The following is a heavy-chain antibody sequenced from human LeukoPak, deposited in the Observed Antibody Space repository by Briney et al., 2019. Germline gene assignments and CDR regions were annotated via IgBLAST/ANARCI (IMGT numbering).Heavy chain of an antibody. CDR1: GYTFTSYG. J-gene: IGHJ4*02. Sequence: ASVKVSCKASGYTFTSYGISWVRQAPGQGLEWMGWISAYNGNTNYAQKLQGRVTMTTDTSTSTAYVELRSLRSDDTAVYYCARGFGYCGGDCQVDYWGQGTLVTVSS. V-gene: IGHV1-18*01. CDR2: ISAYNGNT. D-gene: IGHD2-21*02. CDR3: ARGFGYCGGDCQVDY.